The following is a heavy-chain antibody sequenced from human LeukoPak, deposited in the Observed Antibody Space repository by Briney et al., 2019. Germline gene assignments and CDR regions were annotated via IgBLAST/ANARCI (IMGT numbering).Heavy chain of an antibody. CDR3: ARDQGSGWTYYFDY. CDR2: ISAYNGNT. D-gene: IGHD6-19*01. Sequence: GASVKVSCKASGYTFTSYGISWVRRAPGQGLEWMGWISAYNGNTNYAQKLQGRVTMTTDTSTSTAYMELRSLRSDDTAVYYCARDQGSGWTYYFDYWGQGTLVTVSS. CDR1: GYTFTSYG. V-gene: IGHV1-18*01. J-gene: IGHJ4*02.